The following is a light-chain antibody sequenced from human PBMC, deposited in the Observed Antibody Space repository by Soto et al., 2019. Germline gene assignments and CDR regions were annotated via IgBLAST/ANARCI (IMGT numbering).Light chain of an antibody. Sequence: EIVLTQSTGTLSLSAGERATLSWRASQSVSSSYLAWYQQKPGQAPRLLLYGASSRATGVPDRFSGSGSGTDFTLTISRLEPEDFAVYYCQQYGSSPPITFGQGTRLEIK. CDR2: GAS. J-gene: IGKJ5*01. V-gene: IGKV3-20*01. CDR1: QSVSSSY. CDR3: QQYGSSPPIT.